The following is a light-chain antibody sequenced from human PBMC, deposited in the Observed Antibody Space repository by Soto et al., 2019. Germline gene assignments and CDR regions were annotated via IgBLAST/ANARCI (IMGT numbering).Light chain of an antibody. J-gene: IGKJ2*01. CDR2: EAS. CDR3: QQYNDSFPYT. V-gene: IGKV1-5*03. CDR1: QSISSW. Sequence: DIQLTQSPSTLSASVGDRVTITCRASQSISSWLARYQQKPGTAPKLLIYEASTLESGVPSRFTGIRSGTEFTLSVSSLQPDDFATYYCQQYNDSFPYTFGQGTK.